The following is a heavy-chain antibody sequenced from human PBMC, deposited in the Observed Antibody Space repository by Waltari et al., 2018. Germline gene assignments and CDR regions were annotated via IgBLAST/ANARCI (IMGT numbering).Heavy chain of an antibody. CDR1: GFTFGDYA. CDR3: TRVSGYTYGPDFDY. V-gene: IGHV3-49*03. J-gene: IGHJ4*02. D-gene: IGHD5-18*01. CDR2: IRSKTYGGTT. Sequence: DVQLAESGGGLVQPGRSLTLSCTTSGFTFGDYAMSWLRQAPGKGLEWVCFIRSKTYGGTTEYGASVKGRFSISRDDSKSIAYLQMNSLKTEDTAIYYCTRVSGYTYGPDFDYWGQGTLVTVSS.